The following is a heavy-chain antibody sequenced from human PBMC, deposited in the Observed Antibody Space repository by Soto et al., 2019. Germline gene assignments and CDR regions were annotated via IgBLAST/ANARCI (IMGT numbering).Heavy chain of an antibody. CDR3: ARAPWIQRHFDY. V-gene: IGHV1-69*01. D-gene: IGHD5-18*01. CDR2: IIPIFGTA. CDR1: GGTFSSYA. Sequence: QVQLVQSGAEVKKPGSSVKVSCKASGGTFSSYAISWVRQAPGQGLEWMGGIIPIFGTANYAQKLQGRVTITADESTSTAYMERSSLRSEDTAVYYCARAPWIQRHFDYWGQGTLVTVSS. J-gene: IGHJ4*02.